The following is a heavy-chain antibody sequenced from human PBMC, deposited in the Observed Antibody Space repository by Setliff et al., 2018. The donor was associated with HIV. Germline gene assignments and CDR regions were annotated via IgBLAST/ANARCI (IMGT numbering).Heavy chain of an antibody. CDR2: INYSGRT. V-gene: IGHV4-31*03. CDR1: GGSISSNDYY. CDR3: ARDHGSSWRTYYYYYYMDV. D-gene: IGHD6-13*01. Sequence: SETLSLTCTVSGGSISSNDYYWSWIRQHPGKGLEWIGYINYSGRTYDNPSLKSRVTISVDTSKNQFSLKLSSVTAADTAVYYCARDHGSSWRTYYYYYYMDVWGKGTTVTVSS. J-gene: IGHJ6*03.